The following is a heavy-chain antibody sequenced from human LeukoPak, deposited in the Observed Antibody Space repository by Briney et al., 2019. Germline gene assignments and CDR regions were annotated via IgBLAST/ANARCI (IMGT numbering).Heavy chain of an antibody. CDR1: GFTFRSYA. CDR3: AKDPYGDYVRYFDY. J-gene: IGHJ4*02. Sequence: GGSLRLSCAASGFTFRSYAMNWVRQAPGKGLEWVSGISGSGGGTYYADSVKGRFTISRDNSKNTLYLQMNSLRAEDTAVYYCAKDPYGDYVRYFDYWGQGTLVTVSS. V-gene: IGHV3-23*01. CDR2: ISGSGGGT. D-gene: IGHD4-17*01.